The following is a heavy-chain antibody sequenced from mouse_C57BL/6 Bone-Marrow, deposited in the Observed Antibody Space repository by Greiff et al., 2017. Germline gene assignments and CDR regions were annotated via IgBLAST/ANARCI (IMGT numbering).Heavy chain of an antibody. J-gene: IGHJ4*01. D-gene: IGHD5-1*01. V-gene: IGHV1-69*01. CDR2: IVPSDSYT. CDR3: ARRGLVPYYYAMDY. CDR1: GYTFTSYW. Sequence: VQLQQPGAELVMPGASVKLSCKASGYTFTSYWMHWVKQRPGQGLEWIGEIVPSDSYTNYNQKFKGKSTLTVDKSSSTAYMQLSSLTSEDSAVYYCARRGLVPYYYAMDYWGQGTSVTVSS.